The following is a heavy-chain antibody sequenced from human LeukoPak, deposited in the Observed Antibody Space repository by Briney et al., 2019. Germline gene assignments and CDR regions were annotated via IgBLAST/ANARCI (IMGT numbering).Heavy chain of an antibody. V-gene: IGHV4-34*01. J-gene: IGHJ5*02. D-gene: IGHD6-13*01. Sequence: SETLSLTCAVYGGSFSGYYWSWIRQPPGKGLEWIGEINHSGSTNYNPSLKNRVTISVDTSKNQFSLKLSSVTAADTAVYYCARVFSWPNWFDPWGQGTLVTVSS. CDR1: GGSFSGYY. CDR3: ARVFSWPNWFDP. CDR2: INHSGST.